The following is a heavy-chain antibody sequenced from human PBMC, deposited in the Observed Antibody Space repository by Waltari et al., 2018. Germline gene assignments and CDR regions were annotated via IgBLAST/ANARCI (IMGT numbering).Heavy chain of an antibody. D-gene: IGHD3-9*01. V-gene: IGHV4-38-2*02. Sequence: QVQLQESGPGLVKPSETLSLTCTVSGYSISSGYYWGWIRQPPGKGLEWIGSIYHSGSTYYNPSLKSRVTISVYTSKNQFSLKLSSVTAADTAVYYCARGVPYYDILTGYYPGYFDYWGQGTLVTVSS. CDR1: GYSISSGYY. CDR3: ARGVPYYDILTGYYPGYFDY. CDR2: IYHSGST. J-gene: IGHJ4*02.